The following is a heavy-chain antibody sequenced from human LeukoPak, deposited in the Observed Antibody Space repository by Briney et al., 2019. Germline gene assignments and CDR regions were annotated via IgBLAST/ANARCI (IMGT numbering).Heavy chain of an antibody. CDR3: AKGSRKFTVTTFTDAFDI. CDR1: GFTFDDYA. CDR2: ISWNSGTI. V-gene: IGHV3-9*01. D-gene: IGHD4-17*01. J-gene: IGHJ3*02. Sequence: PGGSLRLSCAASGFTFDDYAIHWVRQAPGKGLEWVSGISWNSGTIGYADSVKGRFTISRDNAKNSLYLQMNSLRAEDTALYYCAKGSRKFTVTTFTDAFDIWGQGTMVTVSS.